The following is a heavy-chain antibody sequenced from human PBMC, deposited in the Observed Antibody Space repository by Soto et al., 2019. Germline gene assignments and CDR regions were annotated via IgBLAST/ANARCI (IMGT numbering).Heavy chain of an antibody. CDR1: GFTFDDYA. Sequence: GGSLRLSCAASGFTFDDYAMHWVRQAPGKGLEWVSGISWNSGSIGYADSVKGRFTISRDNAKNSLYLQMNSLRAEDTALYYCAKKKYCSGGSCSDDAFDIWGQGTMVTVSS. D-gene: IGHD2-15*01. J-gene: IGHJ3*02. CDR2: ISWNSGSI. V-gene: IGHV3-9*01. CDR3: AKKKYCSGGSCSDDAFDI.